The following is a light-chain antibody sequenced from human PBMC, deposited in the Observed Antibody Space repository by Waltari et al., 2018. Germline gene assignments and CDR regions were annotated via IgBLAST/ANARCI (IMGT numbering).Light chain of an antibody. V-gene: IGKV1-5*03. CDR3: QQYYTYPWT. Sequence: DIQMTQSPSTLSASVGDRVTITCRASQSISSWLAWYQQKPGKAPDLLIYAASTLHSGVPSRFSGGGYGTEFTLTISSLQPDDSATYYCQQYYTYPWTFGQGTKVEIK. CDR1: QSISSW. J-gene: IGKJ1*01. CDR2: AAS.